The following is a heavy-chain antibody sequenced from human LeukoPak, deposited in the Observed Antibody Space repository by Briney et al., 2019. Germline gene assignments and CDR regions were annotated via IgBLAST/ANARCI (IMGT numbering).Heavy chain of an antibody. D-gene: IGHD1/OR15-1a*01. CDR2: ISSGSSFR. CDR1: GFTFSSYT. J-gene: IGHJ4*02. V-gene: IGHV3-21*01. Sequence: PGGSLRLSCAASGFTFSSYTINWARQAPGKGLEWVSSISSGSSFRYYADSVKGRFTISRDNSKNSLSLQLSSLRAEDTAVYYRAVSLTTGGIFDYWGQGTLVTVSS. CDR3: AVSLTTGGIFDY.